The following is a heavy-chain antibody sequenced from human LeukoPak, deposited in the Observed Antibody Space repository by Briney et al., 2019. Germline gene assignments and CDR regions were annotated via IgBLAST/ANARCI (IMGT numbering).Heavy chain of an antibody. CDR3: ARAYISWYDY. V-gene: IGHV3-48*03. CDR1: GFTFSSYA. Sequence: PGGSLRLSCAASGFTFSSYAMNWVRQAPGKGLEWVSYISSSGSTIYYADSVKGRFTISRDNAKNSLYLQMNSLRAEDTAVYYCARAYISWYDYWGQGTLVTVSS. D-gene: IGHD6-13*01. J-gene: IGHJ4*02. CDR2: ISSSGSTI.